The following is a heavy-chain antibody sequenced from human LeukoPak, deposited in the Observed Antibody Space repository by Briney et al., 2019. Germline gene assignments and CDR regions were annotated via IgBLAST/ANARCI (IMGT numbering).Heavy chain of an antibody. D-gene: IGHD1-26*01. V-gene: IGHV3-23*01. CDR1: GFTFSSYA. CDR2: ISGSGGST. Sequence: GGSLRLSCAASGFTFSSYAMSWVRQAPGKGLEWVSAISGSGGSTYYAGSVKGRFTISRDNSKNTLYLQMNSLRAEDTAVYYCAKDSYSGSYYYWGQGTLVTVSS. J-gene: IGHJ4*02. CDR3: AKDSYSGSYYY.